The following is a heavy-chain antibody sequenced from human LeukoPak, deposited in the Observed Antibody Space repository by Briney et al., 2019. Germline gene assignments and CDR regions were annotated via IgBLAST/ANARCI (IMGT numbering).Heavy chain of an antibody. J-gene: IGHJ4*02. CDR1: GGSISSYY. CDR3: AGGTTVVTPRLDY. D-gene: IGHD4-17*01. Sequence: SETLSLTCTVSGGSISSYYWSWIRQPPGKGLEWIGYIYYSGSTNYNPSLKSRVTISVDTSKNQFSLKLSSVTAADTAVYYCAGGTTVVTPRLDYWGQGTLVTVSS. CDR2: IYYSGST. V-gene: IGHV4-59*08.